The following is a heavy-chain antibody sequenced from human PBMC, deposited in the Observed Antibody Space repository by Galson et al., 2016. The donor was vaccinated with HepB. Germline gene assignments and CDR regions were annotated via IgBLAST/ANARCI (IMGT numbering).Heavy chain of an antibody. D-gene: IGHD6-19*01. J-gene: IGHJ6*02. Sequence: LSLTCAVFGGSFSGYNLTWIRQPPGKGLEWIGEIHHSGSTIYNPSLKSRVTLSVDTSKNQLSLSLRSVTAADTAVYYCARPRSGPVGGNYYMDVWGQGTTVTISS. CDR1: GGSFSGYN. V-gene: IGHV4-34*01. CDR2: IHHSGST. CDR3: ARPRSGPVGGNYYMDV.